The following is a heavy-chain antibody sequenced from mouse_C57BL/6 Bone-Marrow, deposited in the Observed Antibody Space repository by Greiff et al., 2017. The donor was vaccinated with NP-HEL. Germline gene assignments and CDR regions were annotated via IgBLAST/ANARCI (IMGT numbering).Heavy chain of an antibody. V-gene: IGHV1-64*01. CDR3: ARHSNGCAY. D-gene: IGHD2-5*01. Sequence: VQLQQPGAELVKPGASVKLSCKASGYTFTSYWMHWVKQRPGQGLEWVGMIYPNSGSTNYNEKFKSKATLTVDKSSSTAYMQLSSLASEDSAVYYCARHSNGCAYWGKGTLVTVSA. CDR1: GYTFTSYW. J-gene: IGHJ3*01. CDR2: IYPNSGST.